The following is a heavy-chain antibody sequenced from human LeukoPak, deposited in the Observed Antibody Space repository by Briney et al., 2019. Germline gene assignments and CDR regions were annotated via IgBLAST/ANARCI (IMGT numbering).Heavy chain of an antibody. Sequence: GGSLRLSCVASGLSFGNYWVDWVRQAPGKGLEWVGNIKQDGSEKYYVDSVKGRFTISRDNAKNSLYLDMNSLGVEDTAIYYCTRDFDPWGQGTLVTVSS. J-gene: IGHJ5*02. CDR1: GLSFGNYW. CDR2: IKQDGSEK. CDR3: TRDFDP. V-gene: IGHV3-7*01.